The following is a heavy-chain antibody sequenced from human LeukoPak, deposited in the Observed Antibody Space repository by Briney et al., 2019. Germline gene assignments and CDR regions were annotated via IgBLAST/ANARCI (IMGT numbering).Heavy chain of an antibody. J-gene: IGHJ4*02. CDR1: GFTFSSYW. Sequence: GGSLRLSCAASGFTFSSYWMHWVRQAPGKGLMWVSRIKSDGSETSYADSVKGRFTISRDNAKNTLYLQMNSLRAEDTAVYYCARDRFNWNLNSLDYWGQGTLVTVSS. CDR2: IKSDGSET. V-gene: IGHV3-74*01. D-gene: IGHD1-20*01. CDR3: ARDRFNWNLNSLDY.